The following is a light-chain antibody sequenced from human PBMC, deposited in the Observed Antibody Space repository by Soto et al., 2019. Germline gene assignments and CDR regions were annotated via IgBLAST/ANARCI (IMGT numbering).Light chain of an antibody. J-gene: IGLJ2*01. CDR3: NPHTGSGNFVV. CDR1: SSDVGGYKY. CDR2: EVS. V-gene: IGLV2-8*01. Sequence: QSALTQPPSASGSPGQSVTISCSGTSSDVGGYKYVSWYQQHPGKAPKLMIYEVSKRPSGVPDRFSGSKSGNTASLSVSGLQAEDEADYYCNPHTGSGNFVVFGGGTKVTVL.